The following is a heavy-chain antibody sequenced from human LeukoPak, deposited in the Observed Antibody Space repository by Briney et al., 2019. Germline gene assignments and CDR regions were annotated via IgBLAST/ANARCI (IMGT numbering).Heavy chain of an antibody. D-gene: IGHD4-11*01. J-gene: IGHJ6*03. Sequence: SVKVSCKASGGTFSSYAISWVRQAPGQGLEWMGEIIPIFGTANYAQKIQGRVTITADESTSTAYMELSSLRSEDTAVYYCAGGRTTVTPYYYYMDVWGKGTTVTVSS. CDR2: IIPIFGTA. CDR1: GGTFSSYA. V-gene: IGHV1-69*01. CDR3: AGGRTTVTPYYYYMDV.